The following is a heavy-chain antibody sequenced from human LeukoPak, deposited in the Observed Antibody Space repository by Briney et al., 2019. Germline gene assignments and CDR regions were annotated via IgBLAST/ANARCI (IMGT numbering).Heavy chain of an antibody. V-gene: IGHV4-34*01. Sequence: SETLSLTCAVYGGSFSGYYWSWIRQPPGKGLEWIGEINHSGSTNYNPSLKSRVTISVDTSKNQFSLKLSSVTAADTAVYYCARGGRGYSYGLDYWGQGTLVTVSS. J-gene: IGHJ4*02. CDR3: ARGGRGYSYGLDY. CDR1: GGSFSGYY. D-gene: IGHD5-18*01. CDR2: INHSGST.